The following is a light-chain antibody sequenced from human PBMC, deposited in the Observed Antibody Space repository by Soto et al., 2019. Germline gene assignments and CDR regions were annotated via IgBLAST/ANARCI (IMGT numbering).Light chain of an antibody. CDR2: AAS. CDR1: QSISSY. CDR3: QQSYSTRGGVL. J-gene: IGKJ4*01. Sequence: DIQMTQSPSSLSASVGDRVTITCRASQSISSYLNWYQQKPGKAPKLLIYAASSLQSGVPSRFSGSGSGTDFTLNISSLQPEDFATYYCQQSYSTRGGVLFGGGTKVEIK. V-gene: IGKV1-39*01.